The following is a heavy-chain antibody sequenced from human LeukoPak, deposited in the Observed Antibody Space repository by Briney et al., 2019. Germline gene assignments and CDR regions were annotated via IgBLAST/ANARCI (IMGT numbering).Heavy chain of an antibody. Sequence: PGGSLRLSCAASGFIFRNYGMHWVRQAPGKGLEWVAVIWYDGSNKYYADSVKGRFTISRDNSKNTLYLQMNSLRAEDTAVYYCAKDRTIFGVVPRPIDYWGQGTLVTVSS. V-gene: IGHV3-33*06. CDR3: AKDRTIFGVVPRPIDY. D-gene: IGHD3-3*01. J-gene: IGHJ4*02. CDR2: IWYDGSNK. CDR1: GFIFRNYG.